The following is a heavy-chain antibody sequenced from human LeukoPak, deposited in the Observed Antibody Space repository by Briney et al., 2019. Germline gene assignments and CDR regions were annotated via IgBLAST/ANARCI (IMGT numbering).Heavy chain of an antibody. CDR3: AMSGSYYLDY. J-gene: IGHJ4*02. D-gene: IGHD1-26*01. Sequence: ASVKVSCKASGYTFTSYYMHWVRQAPGQGLEWMGGIIPIFGTANYAQKFQGRVTITADESTSTAYMELSSLRSEDTAVYYCAMSGSYYLDYWGQGTLVTVSS. V-gene: IGHV1-69*13. CDR1: GYTFTSYY. CDR2: IIPIFGTA.